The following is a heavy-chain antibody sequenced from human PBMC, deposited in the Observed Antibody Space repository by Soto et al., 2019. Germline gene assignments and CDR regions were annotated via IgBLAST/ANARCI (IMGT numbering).Heavy chain of an antibody. CDR1: GASIRSTDYY. J-gene: IGHJ5*02. V-gene: IGHV4-30-4*01. CDR2: VYYTGST. D-gene: IGHD2-21*02. Sequence: SETLSLTCTVSGASIRSTDYYWSWIRQAPGKGLEWIGYVYYTGSTYYNPSLMSRLTISVDTSKNQFSLKLTSVTAAETAVYYCVRTAREGAVAPHWFDRWGEGTQVTVSS. CDR3: VRTAREGAVAPHWFDR.